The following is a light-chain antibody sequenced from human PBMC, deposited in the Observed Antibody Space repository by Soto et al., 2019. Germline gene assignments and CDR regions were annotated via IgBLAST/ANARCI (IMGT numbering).Light chain of an antibody. CDR1: QGMSTY. J-gene: IGKJ4*01. V-gene: IGKV1-9*01. CDR2: AAY. Sequence: IQVTQSPSSLSASVGDRITITCRASQGMSTYLAWYQQKPGKAPTLLIYAAYTLQSGVPSRFSGGGSGTDFTLTISSLQTEDFATYYCHQLNRYPTFGGGTKVEIK. CDR3: HQLNRYPT.